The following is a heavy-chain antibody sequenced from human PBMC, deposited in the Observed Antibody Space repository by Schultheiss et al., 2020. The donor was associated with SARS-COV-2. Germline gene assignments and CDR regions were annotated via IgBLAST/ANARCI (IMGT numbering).Heavy chain of an antibody. V-gene: IGHV1-2*04. CDR2: INPNSGGT. J-gene: IGHJ6*02. D-gene: IGHD2-2*01. Sequence: ASVKVSCKASGYTFTGYYMHWVRQAPGQGLEWMGWINPNSGGTNYAQKFQGWVTMTRDTSISTAYMELSSLRSEDTAVYYCARGIVVVPAAIIPYGMDVWGQGTTVTVSS. CDR1: GYTFTGYY. CDR3: ARGIVVVPAAIIPYGMDV.